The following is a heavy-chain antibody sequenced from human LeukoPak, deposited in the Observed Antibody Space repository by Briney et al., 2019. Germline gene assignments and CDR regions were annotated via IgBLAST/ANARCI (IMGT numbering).Heavy chain of an antibody. CDR2: IIPILGIA. V-gene: IGHV1-69*04. D-gene: IGHD3-22*01. Sequence: GSSVKVSCKASGGTFSSYAISWVRQAPGQGLEWMGRIIPILGIANYAQKFQGRVTITADKSTSTAYMELSSLRSEDTAVYYCARVSTNYYDSSGYSPYYYYGMDVWGQGTTVTVSS. J-gene: IGHJ6*02. CDR1: GGTFSSYA. CDR3: ARVSTNYYDSSGYSPYYYYGMDV.